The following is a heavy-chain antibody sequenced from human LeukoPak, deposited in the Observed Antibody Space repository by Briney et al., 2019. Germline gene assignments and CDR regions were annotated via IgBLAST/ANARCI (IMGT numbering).Heavy chain of an antibody. V-gene: IGHV3-23*01. CDR2: TSSSDAGT. J-gene: IGHJ6*03. Sequence: PGGSLRLSCAASGFTLSTYAMSWVRQTPGKGLEWVAATSSSDAGTYHADSVRGRFTISRDNSKNTLYLQMNSLRAEDTAVYYCARVGGITLALAPSPFPDYNYYYMDVWGKGTTVTVSS. CDR1: GFTLSTYA. CDR3: ARVGGITLALAPSPFPDYNYYYMDV. D-gene: IGHD3-10*01.